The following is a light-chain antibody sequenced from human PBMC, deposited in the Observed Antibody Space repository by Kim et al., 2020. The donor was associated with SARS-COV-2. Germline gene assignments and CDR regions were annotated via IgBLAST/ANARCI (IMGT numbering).Light chain of an antibody. V-gene: IGLV1-44*01. Sequence: QSVLTQPPSASGTPGQRVTISCSGSSSNIGSNTVNWYQQLPGTDPKLLIYSNNQRPSGVPDRFSGSTSGTTASLVSSGLQSDDEADDYCAAWDDSLNGVVFGGGTKLTVL. J-gene: IGLJ2*01. CDR3: AAWDDSLNGVV. CDR1: SSNIGSNT. CDR2: SNN.